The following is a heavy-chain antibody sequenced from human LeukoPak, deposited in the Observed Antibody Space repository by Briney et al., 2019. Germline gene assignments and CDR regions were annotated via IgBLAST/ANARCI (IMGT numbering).Heavy chain of an antibody. V-gene: IGHV3-21*01. D-gene: IGHD2-15*01. J-gene: IGHJ4*02. CDR3: ARLVVVAAGPN. CDR1: GFTFSSYS. CDR2: ISSSSSYI. Sequence: GGSLRLSCAASGFTFSSYSMNWVRQAPGKGLEWVSSISSSSSYIYYADSVKGRFTISRDNAKNSLYLQMNSLRAEDTAVYYCARLVVVAAGPNWGQGTLVTVSS.